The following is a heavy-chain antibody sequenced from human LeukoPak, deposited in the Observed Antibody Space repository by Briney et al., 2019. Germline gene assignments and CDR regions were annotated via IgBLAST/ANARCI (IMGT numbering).Heavy chain of an antibody. V-gene: IGHV3-33*01. CDR3: ARDRMSYGSGSYFDY. D-gene: IGHD3-10*01. CDR2: IWYDGSNK. CDR1: GFTFSSYG. Sequence: GGSLRLSCAASGFTFSSYGMHWVRQAPGKGLEWVAVIWYDGSNKYYADSVKGRFTISRDNSKNTLYLQMNSLRAEDTAVYYCARDRMSYGSGSYFDYWGQGTLVTVSS. J-gene: IGHJ4*02.